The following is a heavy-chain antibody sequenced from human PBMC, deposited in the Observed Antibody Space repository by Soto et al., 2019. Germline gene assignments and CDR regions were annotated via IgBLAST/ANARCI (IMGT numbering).Heavy chain of an antibody. CDR1: TFNFTSYS. Sequence: GGSLRLFCAGSTFNFTSYSLNWVRQAPGKGLEWVSSISATSTYIFYADSVKGRFTISRDNAKNSVSLQMNSLRAEDTALYYCARVNSATGSTHFDHWGQGTLVTVSS. J-gene: IGHJ4*02. CDR3: ARVNSATGSTHFDH. V-gene: IGHV3-21*01. CDR2: ISATSTYI. D-gene: IGHD3-9*01.